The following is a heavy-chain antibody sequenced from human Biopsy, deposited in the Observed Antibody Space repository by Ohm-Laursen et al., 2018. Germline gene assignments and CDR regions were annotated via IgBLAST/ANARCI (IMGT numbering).Heavy chain of an antibody. CDR1: GGSFTGHY. CDR2: ISYTGYT. V-gene: IGHV4-59*11. CDR3: ARGSNDFGGLYFPR. D-gene: IGHD4-23*01. J-gene: IGHJ4*02. Sequence: TLSLTCTVSGGSFTGHYWSWIRQPPGKGLEWIGHISYTGYTSYNPSLKSRVTISVDTSRNHFSLRLSSLTAADTAVYYCARGSNDFGGLYFPRWGQGTLVTVSS.